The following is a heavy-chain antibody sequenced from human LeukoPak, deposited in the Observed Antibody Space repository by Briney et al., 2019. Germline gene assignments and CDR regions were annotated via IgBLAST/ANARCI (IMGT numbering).Heavy chain of an antibody. V-gene: IGHV4-34*01. J-gene: IGHJ6*03. CDR1: GGSFSGYY. Sequence: PSETLSLTCAVYGGSFSGYYWSWLRQPPGKGLEWIGEINHSGSTNYNPSLKSRVTISVDTSKNQFSLKLSSVTAADTAVYYCARAAATLTFRYYYMDVWGKGTTVTVSS. CDR2: INHSGST. D-gene: IGHD2-15*01. CDR3: ARAAATLTFRYYYMDV.